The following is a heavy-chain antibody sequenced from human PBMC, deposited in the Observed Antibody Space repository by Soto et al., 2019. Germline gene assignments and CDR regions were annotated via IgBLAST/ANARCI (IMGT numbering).Heavy chain of an antibody. Sequence: QVQLVQSGAEVKKPGASVTVSCKSSGYTSTNYGINWVRQAPGQGLEWMGWISAYNDNTKYTQKVQGRVTMTTDTSTSTAYVELRSLRSDDTAVYYCAKGNFDWFSGLDVWGQGTTVTVSS. J-gene: IGHJ6*02. CDR3: AKGNFDWFSGLDV. V-gene: IGHV1-18*01. CDR2: ISAYNDNT. CDR1: GYTSTNYG. D-gene: IGHD3-9*01.